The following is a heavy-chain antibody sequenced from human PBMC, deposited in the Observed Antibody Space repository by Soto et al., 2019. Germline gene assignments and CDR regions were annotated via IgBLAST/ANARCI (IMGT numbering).Heavy chain of an antibody. J-gene: IGHJ6*02. Sequence: SVKVSCKASGGTFSSYAISWVRQAPGQGPEWMGGIIPIFGTANYAQKFQGRVTITADESTSTVYMELSSLRSEDTAVYYCAREPVRGVILYYYGMDVWGQGTTVTVSS. CDR1: GGTFSSYA. CDR2: IIPIFGTA. CDR3: AREPVRGVILYYYGMDV. V-gene: IGHV1-69*13. D-gene: IGHD3-10*01.